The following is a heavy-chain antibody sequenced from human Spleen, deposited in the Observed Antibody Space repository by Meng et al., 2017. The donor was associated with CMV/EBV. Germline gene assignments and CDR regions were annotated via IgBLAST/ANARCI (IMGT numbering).Heavy chain of an antibody. V-gene: IGHV4-39*07. CDR2: IYYSGST. CDR1: GGSISNYY. D-gene: IGHD2-2*02. CDR3: ARDPQYCSSTSCYTWGYYYYYGMDV. J-gene: IGHJ6*02. Sequence: SETLSLTCTVSGGSISNYYWGWIRQPPGKGLEWIGSIYYSGSTYYNPSLKSRVTISVDTSKNQFSLKLSSVTAADTAVYYCARDPQYCSSTSCYTWGYYYYYGMDVWGQGTTVTVSS.